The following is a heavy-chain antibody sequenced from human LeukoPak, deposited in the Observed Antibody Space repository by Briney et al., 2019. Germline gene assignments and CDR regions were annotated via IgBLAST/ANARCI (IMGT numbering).Heavy chain of an antibody. D-gene: IGHD7-27*01. CDR3: ARDHNWGFDY. CDR1: GFTFSDYP. V-gene: IGHV3-69-1*01. J-gene: IGHJ4*02. CDR2: ISCTGVI. Sequence: PGGSLRLSCAASGFTFSDYPMNWVRQTPGKGLEWVSYISCTGVIYYADSVRGRFSISRDNAMNSVYMQMNSLRAEDTALYYCARDHNWGFDYWGRGTLVTVSS.